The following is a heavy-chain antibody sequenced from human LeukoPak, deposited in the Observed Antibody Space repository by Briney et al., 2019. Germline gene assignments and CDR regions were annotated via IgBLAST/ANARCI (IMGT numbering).Heavy chain of an antibody. V-gene: IGHV3-30-3*01. CDR1: GLTFSSYA. J-gene: IGHJ6*02. CDR2: ISYDGSNK. Sequence: GGSLRLSCAASGLTFSSYAMHWVRQAPGKGLEWVAVISYDGSNKYYADSVKDRFTISRDNSKNTLYLQMNSLRAEDTAVYYCARDLENYCSSTSCFLAYYYGMDVWGQGTTVTVSS. D-gene: IGHD2-2*01. CDR3: ARDLENYCSSTSCFLAYYYGMDV.